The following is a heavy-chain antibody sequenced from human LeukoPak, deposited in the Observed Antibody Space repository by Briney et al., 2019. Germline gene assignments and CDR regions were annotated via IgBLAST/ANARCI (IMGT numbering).Heavy chain of an antibody. V-gene: IGHV3-48*03. CDR1: GFTFSSYE. Sequence: PGGSLRLSCAASGFTFSSYEMNWVRQAPGKGLEWVSYISSSGSTIYYADSVKGRFTISRDNAKNSLYLQMNSLRAENTAVYYCAELGITMIGGVGGKGTTVTISS. CDR2: ISSSGSTI. D-gene: IGHD3-10*02. J-gene: IGHJ6*03. CDR3: AELGITMIGGV.